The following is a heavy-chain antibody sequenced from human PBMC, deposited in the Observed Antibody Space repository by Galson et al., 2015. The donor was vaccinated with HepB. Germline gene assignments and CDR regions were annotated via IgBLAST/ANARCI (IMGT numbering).Heavy chain of an antibody. V-gene: IGHV3-30*02. Sequence: SLRLSCAASGFSFSIYGMHWVRQAPGKGLEWVALIWYDGSQKYYADSVKGRFTISRDNSQNMLYLQMNSLRVEDTAVYYCAGANDATDALDTWGQGTIVTVFS. D-gene: IGHD1-1*01. CDR3: AGANDATDALDT. J-gene: IGHJ3*02. CDR2: IWYDGSQK. CDR1: GFSFSIYG.